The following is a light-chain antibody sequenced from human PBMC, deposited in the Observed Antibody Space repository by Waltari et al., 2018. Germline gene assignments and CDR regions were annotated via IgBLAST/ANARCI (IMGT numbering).Light chain of an antibody. CDR3: MQSLQTPLT. V-gene: IGKV2-28*01. J-gene: IGKJ4*01. Sequence: IVMTQSPSSLSVTPGESDSISCRSSQSLLDRSGYHYLDWYLQKPGQSPQLLIHLTVKRAFGVPDRISGSGSGTDFTLRISRVEAEDVGVYYCMQSLQTPLTFGGGT. CDR2: LTV. CDR1: QSLLDRSGYHY.